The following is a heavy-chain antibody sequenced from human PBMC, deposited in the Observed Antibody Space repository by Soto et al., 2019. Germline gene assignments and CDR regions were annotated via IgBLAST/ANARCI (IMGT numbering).Heavy chain of an antibody. CDR3: ARDIVVVPAAMLISYYYYGMDV. Sequence: SVKVSCKASGGTFSSYAISWVRQAPGQGLEWMGGIIPIFGTANYAQKFQGRVTITADESTSTAYMELSSLRSEDTAVYYCARDIVVVPAAMLISYYYYGMDVWGRGTTVTVSS. CDR2: IIPIFGTA. J-gene: IGHJ6*02. D-gene: IGHD2-2*01. V-gene: IGHV1-69*13. CDR1: GGTFSSYA.